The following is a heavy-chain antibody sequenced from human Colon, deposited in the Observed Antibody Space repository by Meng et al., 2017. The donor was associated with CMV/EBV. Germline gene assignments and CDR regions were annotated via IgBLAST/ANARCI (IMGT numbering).Heavy chain of an antibody. Sequence: SETLSLTCNVSGGSISSSSYYWAWLRQPPGKGLEWIGNIYYTGSAKYNPSLKSRLTISVDTAKNQFSLKLSSVTAADTAIYYCARADPSVAMYYFDYWGPGTLVTVSS. V-gene: IGHV4-39*07. CDR1: GGSISSSSYY. D-gene: IGHD5-12*01. J-gene: IGHJ4*02. CDR3: ARADPSVAMYYFDY. CDR2: IYYTGSA.